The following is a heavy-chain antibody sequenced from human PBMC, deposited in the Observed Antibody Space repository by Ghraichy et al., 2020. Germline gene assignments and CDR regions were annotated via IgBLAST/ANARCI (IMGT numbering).Heavy chain of an antibody. J-gene: IGHJ6*02. CDR3: ARLGMDV. CDR2: INPNSGGT. CDR1: GYTFTGYT. Sequence: ASVKVSCKASGYTFTGYTMHWVRHAPGQGLEWMGWINPNSGGTNYAQKFEGRVTMTRDMSISTVYMELIRLTSNDTAVYYCARLGMDVWGQGTTVTVSS. D-gene: IGHD7-27*01. V-gene: IGHV1-2*02.